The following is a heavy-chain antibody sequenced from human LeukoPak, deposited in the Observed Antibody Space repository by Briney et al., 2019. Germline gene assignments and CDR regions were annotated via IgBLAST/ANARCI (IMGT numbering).Heavy chain of an antibody. CDR3: ARDGFVVVPAATMNFDY. CDR2: ISSSSSYI. Sequence: AGGSQRLSCAASGFTLSSYSMNWVRQAPGKGLEWVSSISSSSSYIYYADSVKGRFTISRDNAKNSLYLQMNSLRAEDTAVYYCARDGFVVVPAATMNFDYWGQGTLVTVSS. J-gene: IGHJ4*02. V-gene: IGHV3-21*01. CDR1: GFTLSSYS. D-gene: IGHD2-2*01.